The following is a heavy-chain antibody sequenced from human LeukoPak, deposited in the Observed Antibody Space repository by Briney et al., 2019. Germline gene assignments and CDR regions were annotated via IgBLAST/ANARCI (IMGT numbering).Heavy chain of an antibody. J-gene: IGHJ4*02. V-gene: IGHV3-53*01. D-gene: IGHD6-19*01. CDR3: ARYHSGWYYSDY. CDR1: GFIVSSNY. CDR2: IYSGGTT. Sequence: PGGSLRLSCAASGFIVSSNYMSWVRQAPGKGLEWVSVIYSGGTTYYADSVKGRFTISRDNSKNTLYLQMNSLRAEDTAVYYCARYHSGWYYSDYWGQGTLVTVSS.